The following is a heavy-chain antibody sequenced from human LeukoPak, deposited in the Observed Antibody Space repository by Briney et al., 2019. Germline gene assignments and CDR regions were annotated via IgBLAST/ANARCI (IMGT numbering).Heavy chain of an antibody. CDR2: IYSGGGT. V-gene: IGHV3-53*01. D-gene: IGHD3-22*01. Sequence: PGGSLRLSCAASGFTFSSYAMSWVRQAPGKGLGWVSVIYSGGGTYYADSVKGRFTISRDNSKNTLYLQMNSLRAEDTAVYYCARGGYYYDSSGFSYFDYWGQGTLVTVSS. CDR1: GFTFSSYA. CDR3: ARGGYYYDSSGFSYFDY. J-gene: IGHJ4*02.